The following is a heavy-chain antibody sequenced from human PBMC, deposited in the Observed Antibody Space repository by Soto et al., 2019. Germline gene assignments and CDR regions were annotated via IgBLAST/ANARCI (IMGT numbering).Heavy chain of an antibody. CDR3: AREEVAGSGMDV. Sequence: QVQLVESGGGVVQPGRSLRLSCAASGFTFSSYGMHWVRQAPGKGLEWVAVIWYDGSNKYYADSVKGRFTISRENSNNTLYLQMNSLRAEDTAVYYCAREEVAGSGMDVRGQGTTVTVSS. D-gene: IGHD6-19*01. CDR2: IWYDGSNK. V-gene: IGHV3-33*01. CDR1: GFTFSSYG. J-gene: IGHJ6*02.